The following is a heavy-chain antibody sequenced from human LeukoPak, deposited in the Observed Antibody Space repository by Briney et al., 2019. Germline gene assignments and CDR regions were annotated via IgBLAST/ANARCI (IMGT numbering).Heavy chain of an antibody. CDR2: IYYSGST. D-gene: IGHD6-6*01. J-gene: IGHJ4*02. V-gene: IGHV4-59*02. CDR1: GFTVSSNS. CDR3: ARWGIAARGNFDY. Sequence: PGGSLRLSCTVSGFTVSSNSMSWVRQAPGKGLEWIGYIYYSGSTTYNPSLKSRVTISVDTSKNQFSLKLSSVTAADTAVYYCARWGIAARGNFDYWGQGTLVTVSS.